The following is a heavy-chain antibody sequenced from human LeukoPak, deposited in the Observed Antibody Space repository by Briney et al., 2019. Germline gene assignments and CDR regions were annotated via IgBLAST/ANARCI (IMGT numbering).Heavy chain of an antibody. V-gene: IGHV3-7*01. CDR2: IKQDGSEK. Sequence: GGSLRLSCAASGFTFSSYWMSWVRQAPGKGLEWVANIKQDGSEKYYVDSVKGRFTISRDNAKNSLYLQMNSLRAEDTAVYYCARTGSGYAGDYYYGMDVWGKGTTVTVSS. CDR3: ARTGSGYAGDYYYGMDV. J-gene: IGHJ6*04. CDR1: GFTFSSYW. D-gene: IGHD5-12*01.